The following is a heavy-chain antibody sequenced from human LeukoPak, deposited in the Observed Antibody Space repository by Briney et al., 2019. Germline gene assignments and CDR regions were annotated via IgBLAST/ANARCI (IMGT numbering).Heavy chain of an antibody. D-gene: IGHD6-13*01. J-gene: IGHJ6*02. CDR2: TWNDGSNK. Sequence: GGSLRLSCAALGFTFSIYGMHWVRQAPGKGLEWVAVTWNDGSNKYYADSMKGRITISRDNYKNTVYLQLNSLRAEDTAVYYCARDRAEAPYYYGMDVWGQGTTVTVSS. V-gene: IGHV3-33*01. CDR3: ARDRAEAPYYYGMDV. CDR1: GFTFSIYG.